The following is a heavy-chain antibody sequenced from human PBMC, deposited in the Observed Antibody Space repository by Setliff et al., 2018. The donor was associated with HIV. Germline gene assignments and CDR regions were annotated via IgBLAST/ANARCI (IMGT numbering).Heavy chain of an antibody. D-gene: IGHD3-10*01. CDR2: IIPIFGTA. J-gene: IGHJ6*04. Sequence: SVKVSCKASGYIFTNYGISWVRQAPGQGLEWMGGIIPIFGTAKYAQKFQGRVTITTDESTSTAYMELSSLGSEDTAVYYCASGKGVRGVIIRGGLDVWGKGTTVTVSS. CDR3: ASGKGVRGVIIRGGLDV. V-gene: IGHV1-69*05. CDR1: GYIFTNYG.